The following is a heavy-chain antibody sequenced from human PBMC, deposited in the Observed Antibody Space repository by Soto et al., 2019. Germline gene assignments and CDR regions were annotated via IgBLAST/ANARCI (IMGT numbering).Heavy chain of an antibody. D-gene: IGHD4-17*01. CDR1: GFTFSSYW. Sequence: PGGSLRLSCAASGFTFSSYWMHWVRQAPGKGLVRVSRINSDGSSTSYADTEKGRFTISRDNFKNWLYLHRNNLIAEDMALFYCASDWGYGDYTDAFDIWGQGTMVTV. J-gene: IGHJ3*02. CDR3: ASDWGYGDYTDAFDI. CDR2: INSDGSST. V-gene: IGHV3-74*01.